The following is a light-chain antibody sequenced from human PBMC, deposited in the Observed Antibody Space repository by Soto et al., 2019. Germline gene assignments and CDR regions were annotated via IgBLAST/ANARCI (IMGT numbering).Light chain of an antibody. J-gene: IGKJ1*01. CDR1: QSVGIR. CDR3: HQYDDWPTGT. CDR2: DAS. V-gene: IGKV3-15*01. Sequence: EKVMTQSPATLSVSPGDRATLSCRASQSVGIRLGWYQQGPGQAPRLIIYDASTRAAGIPARFSGSGSGTEFTLTISSLQSEDFAVYYCHQYDDWPTGTFGQGPKVDIK.